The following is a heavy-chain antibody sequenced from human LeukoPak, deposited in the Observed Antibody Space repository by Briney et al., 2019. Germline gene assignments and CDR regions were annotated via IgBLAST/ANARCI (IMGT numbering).Heavy chain of an antibody. V-gene: IGHV1-69*13. CDR2: IIPIFGTA. Sequence: SVKVSCKASRGTFSSYAISWVRQAPGQGLEWMGGIIPIFGTANYAQKFQGRVTITADESTSTAYMELSSLRAEDTALYYCAKDMGGLVNYDSSGYYRGDYWGQGTLVTVSS. J-gene: IGHJ4*02. CDR3: AKDMGGLVNYDSSGYYRGDY. CDR1: RGTFSSYA. D-gene: IGHD3-22*01.